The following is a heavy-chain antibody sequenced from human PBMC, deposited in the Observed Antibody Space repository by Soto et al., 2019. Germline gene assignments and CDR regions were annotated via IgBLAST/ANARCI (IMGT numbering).Heavy chain of an antibody. CDR3: ARHSGRIAHYGWFGS. CDR1: GFTFSSYS. J-gene: IGHJ5*01. Sequence: PGGSLRLSCAASGFTFSSYSMNWVRQAPGKGLEWVSYISSSSSTIYYADSVKGRFTISRDNAKNSLYLQMNSLRAEDTAVYYCARHSGRIAHYGWFGSRGQGSMVTVSS. V-gene: IGHV3-48*01. D-gene: IGHD6-13*01. CDR2: ISSSSSTI.